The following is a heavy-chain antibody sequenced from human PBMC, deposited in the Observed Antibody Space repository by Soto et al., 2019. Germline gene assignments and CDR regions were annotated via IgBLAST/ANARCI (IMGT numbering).Heavy chain of an antibody. D-gene: IGHD6-25*01. J-gene: IGHJ6*02. CDR1: GFTFTNYF. CDR2: ISPYDGST. V-gene: IGHV1-46*01. Sequence: QVQLVQSGAEVKKPGASVKVSCKASGFTFTNYFFHWVRQAPRQGLEWMGIISPYDGSTNYVQSFQEGGAMTSGKSTTTVVMEVMSRRSYDTTVDYCAAGGGRGSSGFYYYYGMDVWGHGTTVTVSS. CDR3: AAGGGRGSSGFYYYYGMDV.